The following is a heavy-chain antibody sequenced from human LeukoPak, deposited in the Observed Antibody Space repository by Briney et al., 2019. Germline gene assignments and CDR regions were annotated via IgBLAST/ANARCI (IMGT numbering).Heavy chain of an antibody. D-gene: IGHD3-22*01. J-gene: IGHJ5*02. CDR2: INSDGINT. CDR3: VRDLGQYYDTSDNWFDP. Sequence: GGSLRLSCAASGFTFSNYWMHWVRQAPGKGLVWVSRINSDGINTSYADSVKGRFTISRDNAKNTLNLQMNSLRAEDTAVYYCVRDLGQYYDTSDNWFDPWGQGTLVTVSS. CDR1: GFTFSNYW. V-gene: IGHV3-74*01.